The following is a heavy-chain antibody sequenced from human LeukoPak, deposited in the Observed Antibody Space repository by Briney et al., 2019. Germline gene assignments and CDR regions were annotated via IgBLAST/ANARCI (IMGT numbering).Heavy chain of an antibody. CDR2: IIPIFGTA. CDR3: ARELPWIRRDGYNLGI. Sequence: SVKVSCKASGGTFSSYAISWVRQAPGQGLEWMGGIIPIFGTANYAQRFQGRVTITADESTSTAYMELSSLRSEDTAVYYCARELPWIRRDGYNLGIWGQGTMVTVSS. CDR1: GGTFSSYA. V-gene: IGHV1-69*13. D-gene: IGHD5-24*01. J-gene: IGHJ3*02.